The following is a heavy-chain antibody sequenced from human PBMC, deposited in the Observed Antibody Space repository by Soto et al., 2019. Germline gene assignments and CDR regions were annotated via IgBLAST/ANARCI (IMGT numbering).Heavy chain of an antibody. CDR3: ARCVSRSSYGATDY. CDR1: GFTFSSYS. J-gene: IGHJ4*02. D-gene: IGHD5-18*01. CDR2: ISSSSSYI. V-gene: IGHV3-21*01. Sequence: VGSLRLSCAASGFTFSSYSMNWVRQAPGKGLEWVSIISSSSSYIYYADSVKGRFTISRDNAKNSLYLQMNSLRDEDTAVYYCARCVSRSSYGATDYWGLGTLVTVSS.